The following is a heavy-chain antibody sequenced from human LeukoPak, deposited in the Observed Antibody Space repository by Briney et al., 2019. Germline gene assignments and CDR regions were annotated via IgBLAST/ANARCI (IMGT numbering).Heavy chain of an antibody. D-gene: IGHD2-2*01. Sequence: PSETLSLTCTVSGGSISSYYWSWIRQPPGKGLEWIGYIYYSGSTNYNPSLKSRVTISADTSKNQFSLKLSSVTAADTAVYYCARHCSSTSCYQWDAFDIWGQGTMVTVSS. CDR1: GGSISSYY. CDR2: IYYSGST. J-gene: IGHJ3*02. V-gene: IGHV4-59*08. CDR3: ARHCSSTSCYQWDAFDI.